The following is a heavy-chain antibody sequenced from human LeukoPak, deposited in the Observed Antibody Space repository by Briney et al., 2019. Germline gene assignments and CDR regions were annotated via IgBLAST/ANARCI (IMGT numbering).Heavy chain of an antibody. CDR3: ARGRVDNGGNAYDY. J-gene: IGHJ4*02. Sequence: NPSETLSLTCTVSGGSISSGGYNWRWIRQHPGSGLEWIGYIYYSGSTYYNPSLNSRITISVDTSKNQFSLKLSTVTAADAAVYYCARGRVDNGGNAYDYWGQGTLVTVSS. CDR1: GGSISSGGYN. D-gene: IGHD4-23*01. V-gene: IGHV4-31*03. CDR2: IYYSGST.